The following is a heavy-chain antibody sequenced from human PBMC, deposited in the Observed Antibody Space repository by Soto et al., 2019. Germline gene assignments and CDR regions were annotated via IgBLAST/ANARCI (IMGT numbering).Heavy chain of an antibody. Sequence: VGSLRLSFAASGFTFSSYSMNWVRQAPGKGLEWVSSISSSSSYIYYADSVKGRFTISRDSAKNTMYLQMNSLTVDDTAVYYCARGGLRQRLDPWGRGTQVTVSS. CDR1: GFTFSSYS. J-gene: IGHJ5*02. CDR3: ARGGLRQRLDP. CDR2: ISSSSSYI. V-gene: IGHV3-21*04.